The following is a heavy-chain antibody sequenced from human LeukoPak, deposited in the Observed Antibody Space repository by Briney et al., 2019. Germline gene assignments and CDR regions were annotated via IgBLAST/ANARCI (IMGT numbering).Heavy chain of an antibody. J-gene: IGHJ2*01. D-gene: IGHD7-27*01. Sequence: SETLSLTCTVSGGSISSYYWSWIRQPPGKGLEWIGYIYYSGSTNYNPSLKSRVTISVDTSKNQFSLKLSSVTAADTAVYYCARPSNWGLYWYFDLWGRGTLVTVSS. CDR2: IYYSGST. CDR3: ARPSNWGLYWYFDL. V-gene: IGHV4-59*01. CDR1: GGSISSYY.